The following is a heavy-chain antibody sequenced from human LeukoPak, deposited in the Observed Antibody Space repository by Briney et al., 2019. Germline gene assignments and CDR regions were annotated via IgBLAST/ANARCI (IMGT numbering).Heavy chain of an antibody. CDR2: IYYSGGT. J-gene: IGHJ4*02. D-gene: IGHD1-1*01. CDR3: ARVGDWNDLVY. CDR1: GGSITGYY. V-gene: IGHV4-59*01. Sequence: PSETLSFTCTVSGGSITGYYWSWIRQPPGKGLEWIGYIYYSGGTNYNPSLKSRVTISVDTSKNQFSLNLSAVTAADTAVYYCARVGDWNDLVYWGQGAQVTVSS.